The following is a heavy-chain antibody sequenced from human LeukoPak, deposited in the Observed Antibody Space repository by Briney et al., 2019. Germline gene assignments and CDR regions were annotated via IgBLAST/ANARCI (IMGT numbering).Heavy chain of an antibody. CDR1: GLNVTYNY. CDR3: YARPVLPAAFPPSGNYMDV. Sequence: GGSLRLSCAASGLNVTYNYMSWVRQAPGKGLEWLSVIYSGGMTYYADSVKCRFIISRDNSKNTLYLQMNRLRAEDTAVYYCYARPVLPAAFPPSGNYMDVWGKGTTVTVSS. V-gene: IGHV3-53*01. CDR2: IYSGGMT. J-gene: IGHJ6*03. D-gene: IGHD2-2*01.